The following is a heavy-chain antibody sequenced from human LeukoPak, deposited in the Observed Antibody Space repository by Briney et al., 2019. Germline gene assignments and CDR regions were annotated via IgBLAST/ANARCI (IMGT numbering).Heavy chain of an antibody. CDR2: INHSGGT. CDR3: AGSDIAVADY. Sequence: SETLSLTCAVYGGSFSGYYWSWIRQPPGKGLEWIGEINHSGGTNYNPSLKSRVTISVDTSKNQFSLNLSSVTAADTAVYYCAGSDIAVADYWGQGTLVTVSS. D-gene: IGHD6-19*01. J-gene: IGHJ4*02. V-gene: IGHV4-34*01. CDR1: GGSFSGYY.